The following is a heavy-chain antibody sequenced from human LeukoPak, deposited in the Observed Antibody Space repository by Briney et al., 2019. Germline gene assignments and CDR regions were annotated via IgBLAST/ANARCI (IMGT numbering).Heavy chain of an antibody. CDR3: ARARSYDFWSGYYSWYFDL. Sequence: SETLSLTCTVSGGSISSYYWSWTRQPAGKGLEWIGRIYTSGSTNYNPSLKSRVTMSVDTSKNQFSLKLSSVTAADTAVYYCARARSYDFWSGYYSWYFDLWGRGTLVTVSS. D-gene: IGHD3-3*01. CDR1: GGSISSYY. CDR2: IYTSGST. V-gene: IGHV4-4*07. J-gene: IGHJ2*01.